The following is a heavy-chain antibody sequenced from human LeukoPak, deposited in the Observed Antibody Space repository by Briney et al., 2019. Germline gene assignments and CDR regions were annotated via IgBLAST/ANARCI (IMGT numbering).Heavy chain of an antibody. D-gene: IGHD3-22*01. CDR2: IKQDGSEK. J-gene: IGHJ4*02. CDR3: ARAPRDYYDSSGYYDY. Sequence: GGSLRLSCAASGFTFSSYSMNWVRQAPGKGLEWVANIKQDGSEKYYVDSVKGRFTISRDNAKNSLYLQMNSLRAEDTAVYYCARAPRDYYDSSGYYDYWGQGTLVTVSS. CDR1: GFTFSSYS. V-gene: IGHV3-7*01.